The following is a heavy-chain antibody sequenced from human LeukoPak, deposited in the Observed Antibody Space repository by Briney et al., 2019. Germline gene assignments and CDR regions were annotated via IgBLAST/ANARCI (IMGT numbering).Heavy chain of an antibody. CDR2: ISGSGGST. CDR1: GFTFSSYA. D-gene: IGHD3-10*01. J-gene: IGHJ4*02. CDR3: AKANINAGDIYFDY. V-gene: IGHV3-23*01. Sequence: GGSLRLSCAASGFTFSSYAMSWVRQAPGKGLEWVSAISGSGGSTYYADSVKGRFTTSRDNSKNTLYLQMNSLRAEDTAVYYCAKANINAGDIYFDYWGQGTLVTVSS.